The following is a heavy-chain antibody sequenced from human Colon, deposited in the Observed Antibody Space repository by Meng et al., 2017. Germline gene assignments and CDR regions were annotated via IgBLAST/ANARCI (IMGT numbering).Heavy chain of an antibody. CDR1: GGSVRSGSYY. CDR3: ARGASDYDIDY. V-gene: IGHV4-61*01. J-gene: IGHJ4*02. CDR2: IYYSGST. Sequence: QVRRQESGACVVRPSETLVVPCQSSGGSVRSGSYYWSWIRQPPGKGLEWIGYIYYSGSTNYNPSLKSRVTISVDTSKNQFSLKLSSVTAADTAVYYCARGASDYDIDYWGQGTLVTVSS. D-gene: IGHD3-22*01.